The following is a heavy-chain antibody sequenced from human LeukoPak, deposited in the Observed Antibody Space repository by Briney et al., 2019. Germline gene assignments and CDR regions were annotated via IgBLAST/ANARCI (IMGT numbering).Heavy chain of an antibody. D-gene: IGHD6-19*01. CDR2: ISGSGSTI. V-gene: IGHV3-48*04. CDR3: ARDSGGWYQNVDY. Sequence: GGSLRLSCAASGFTFSSYSMNWVRQAPGKGLEWVSHISGSGSTIYYADSVKGRFTISRDNANDSLYLQMNSLRADDTAVYYCARDSGGWYQNVDYWGQGTLVTVSS. J-gene: IGHJ4*02. CDR1: GFTFSSYS.